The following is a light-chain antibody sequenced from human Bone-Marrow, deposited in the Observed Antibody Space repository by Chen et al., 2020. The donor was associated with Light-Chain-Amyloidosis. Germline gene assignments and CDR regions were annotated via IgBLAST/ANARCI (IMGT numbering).Light chain of an antibody. J-gene: IGLJ1*01. V-gene: IGLV1-47*01. CDR1: SSNIGINY. CDR2: WNN. Sequence: QSVLTQPPSASGTPGQRVTLSCSGASSNIGINYVYLYQHFPGATPNLLIPWNNQLLSAVPDRCSSGTSCAYAVLAIIGLRSDDEADYYCAAWDGSLSGYVFGTGTKVIVL. CDR3: AAWDGSLSGYV.